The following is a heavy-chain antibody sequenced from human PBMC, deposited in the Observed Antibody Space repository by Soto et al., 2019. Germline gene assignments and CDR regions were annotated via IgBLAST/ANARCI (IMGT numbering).Heavy chain of an antibody. CDR1: GFTFSSYS. D-gene: IGHD3-22*01. J-gene: IGHJ4*02. Sequence: GGSLRLSCAASGFTFSSYSMNWVRQAPGKGLEWVSSISSSSSYIYYADSVKGRFTISRDNAKNSLYLQMNSLRAEDTAVYYCARAPYYYDSSGYWAYWGKGTLVTVSS. CDR3: ARAPYYYDSSGYWAY. CDR2: ISSSSSYI. V-gene: IGHV3-21*01.